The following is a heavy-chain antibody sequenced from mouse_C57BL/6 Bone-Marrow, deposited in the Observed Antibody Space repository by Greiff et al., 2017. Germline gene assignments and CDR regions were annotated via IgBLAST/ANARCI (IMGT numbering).Heavy chain of an antibody. J-gene: IGHJ2*01. CDR1: GYTFTSYG. CDR3: ARSRFITTVVAPDY. Sequence: QVQLQQSGAELARPGASVKLSCKASGYTFTSYGISWVKQRTGQGLEWIGEIYPRSGNTYYNEKFKGKATLTADKSSSTAYMELRSLTSEDSAVYFCARSRFITTVVAPDYWGQGTTLTVSS. D-gene: IGHD1-1*01. V-gene: IGHV1-81*01. CDR2: IYPRSGNT.